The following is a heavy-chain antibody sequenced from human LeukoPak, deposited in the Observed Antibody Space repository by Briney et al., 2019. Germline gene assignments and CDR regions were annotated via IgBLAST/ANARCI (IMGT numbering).Heavy chain of an antibody. CDR2: IVVGSGNT. D-gene: IGHD4-17*01. V-gene: IGHV1-58*01. Sequence: SVKVSCKASGLTFTSSAVQWVRQARGQRLEWIGWIVVGSGNTNYAQKFQERVTITRDMSTSTAYMELSSLRSEDTAVYYCAAEQGLTVPSFDLWGRGTLVTVSS. CDR3: AAEQGLTVPSFDL. J-gene: IGHJ2*01. CDR1: GLTFTSSA.